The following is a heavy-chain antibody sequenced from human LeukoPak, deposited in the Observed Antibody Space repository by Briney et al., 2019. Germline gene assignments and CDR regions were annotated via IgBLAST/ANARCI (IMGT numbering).Heavy chain of an antibody. CDR2: IYYSGST. CDR3: ARAPEAVAGTLDY. V-gene: IGHV4-59*01. D-gene: IGHD6-19*01. J-gene: IGHJ4*02. CDR1: GGSISSYY. Sequence: SETLSLTCTVSGGSISSYYWSWIRQPPGKGLEWIGYIYYSGSTNYNPSLKSRVTISVDTSKNQFSLKLSSVTAADTAVYYCARAPEAVAGTLDYWGQGTLVTVSS.